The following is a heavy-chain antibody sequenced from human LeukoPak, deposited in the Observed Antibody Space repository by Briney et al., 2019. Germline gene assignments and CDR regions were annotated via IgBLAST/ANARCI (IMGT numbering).Heavy chain of an antibody. Sequence: GGSLRLSCAASGFIFSNYGMSWVRQAPGKGLEWVSGISGSGGSTYYADSVKGRFTISRDNSKNTLYLQMNSLRAEDTAEYYCAKGRGDGYNWRFDYWGQGTLVTVSS. CDR3: AKGRGDGYNWRFDY. CDR2: ISGSGGST. CDR1: GFIFSNYG. J-gene: IGHJ4*02. D-gene: IGHD5-24*01. V-gene: IGHV3-23*01.